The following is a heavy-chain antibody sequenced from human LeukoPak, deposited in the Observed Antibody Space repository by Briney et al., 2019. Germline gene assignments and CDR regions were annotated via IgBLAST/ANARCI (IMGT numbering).Heavy chain of an antibody. CDR1: GFTVSSNY. D-gene: IGHD3-22*01. CDR3: ARGPGDSSGYYLGY. Sequence: GGSLRLSCAASGFTVSSNYMSWVRQAPGKGLEWVSVIYSGGSTYYADSMKGRFTISRDNSKNTLYLQMNSLRAEDTAVYYCARGPGDSSGYYLGYWGQGTLVTVSS. CDR2: IYSGGST. V-gene: IGHV3-53*01. J-gene: IGHJ4*02.